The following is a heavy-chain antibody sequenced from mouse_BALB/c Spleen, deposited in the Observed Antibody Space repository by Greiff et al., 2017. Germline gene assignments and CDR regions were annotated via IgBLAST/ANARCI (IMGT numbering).Heavy chain of an antibody. CDR1: GFSLTSYG. Sequence: QVQLQQSGPGLVAPSQSLSITCTVSGFSLTSYGVHWVRQPPGKGLEWLGMIWGGGSTDYNSALKSRLSISKDNSKSQVFLKMNSLQTDDTAMYYCARNLYDYDKGAWFAYWGQGTLVTVSA. CDR2: IWGGGST. J-gene: IGHJ3*01. CDR3: ARNLYDYDKGAWFAY. D-gene: IGHD2-4*01. V-gene: IGHV2-6-4*01.